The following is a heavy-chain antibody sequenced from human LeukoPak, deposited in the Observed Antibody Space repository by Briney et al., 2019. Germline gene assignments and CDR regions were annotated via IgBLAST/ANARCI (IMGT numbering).Heavy chain of an antibody. CDR2: IYISGST. J-gene: IGHJ4*02. D-gene: IGHD5-24*01. CDR3: ARGGERWLQPFDY. CDR1: GASITTYY. Sequence: SETLSLTWTVSGASITTYYWSWIRQPAGKGLEWIGRIYISGSTSYNPSLKSRVTMSLDTSKNQFSLNLSSVTAADTAVYYCARGGERWLQPFDYWGQGTLVTVSS. V-gene: IGHV4-4*07.